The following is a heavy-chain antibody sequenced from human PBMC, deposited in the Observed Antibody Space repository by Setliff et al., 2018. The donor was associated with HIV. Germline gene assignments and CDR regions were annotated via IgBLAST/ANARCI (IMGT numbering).Heavy chain of an antibody. V-gene: IGHV4-39*07. Sequence: SETLSLTCTVSGGLINSHYWNWIRQPPGKGLEWIGSIYHSGRTYYNPSLKSRVTISVDTSKNQFSLKLTSVTAADTAVYYCARDQPQDYDSLTGYYTGRYFDYWGRGTLVTVSS. CDR3: ARDQPQDYDSLTGYYTGRYFDY. J-gene: IGHJ4*02. D-gene: IGHD3-9*01. CDR2: IYHSGRT. CDR1: GGLINSHY.